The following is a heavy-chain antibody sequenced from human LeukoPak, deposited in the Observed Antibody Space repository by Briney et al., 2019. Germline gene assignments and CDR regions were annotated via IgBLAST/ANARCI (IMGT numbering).Heavy chain of an antibody. J-gene: IGHJ4*02. D-gene: IGHD4-17*01. CDR3: GRRSVTTAD. CDR2: INHSGST. CDR1: GGSFSGYY. V-gene: IGHV4-34*01. Sequence: PSETLSLTCAVYGGSFSGYYWSWIRQPPGKGLEWIGEINHSGSTNYNPPLKSRVTISVDTSKNQFSLKLSSVTAADTAVYYCGRRSVTTADWGQGTLVTVSS.